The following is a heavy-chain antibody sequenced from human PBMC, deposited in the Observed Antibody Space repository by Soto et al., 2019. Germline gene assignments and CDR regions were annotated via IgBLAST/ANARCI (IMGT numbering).Heavy chain of an antibody. J-gene: IGHJ6*02. CDR1: AGSFSGYY. Sequence: QVQLQQWGAGLLKTSETLSLTCAVYAGSFSGYYWNWIRQPPGKGLEWIGEINHSGSTNYNSSLKSRVTISVDTSKNQFSLKLSSVTAADTSVYYCARSYGDYVTGYYYNGLDVWGQGTTVTVSS. D-gene: IGHD4-17*01. CDR3: ARSYGDYVTGYYYNGLDV. CDR2: INHSGST. V-gene: IGHV4-34*01.